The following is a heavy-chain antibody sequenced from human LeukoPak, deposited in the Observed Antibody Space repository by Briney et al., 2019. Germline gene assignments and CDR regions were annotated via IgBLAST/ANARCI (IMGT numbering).Heavy chain of an antibody. Sequence: GGSLRLSCAASGYTFSSYWMHWVRHAPGKGLVWVSRINSDGSSTSYADSVKGRFTISRDNAKNTLYLQMNSLRAEDTAVYYCARLYTVTTVFDYWGQGTLVTVSS. D-gene: IGHD4-17*01. J-gene: IGHJ4*02. CDR2: INSDGSST. CDR1: GYTFSSYW. CDR3: ARLYTVTTVFDY. V-gene: IGHV3-74*01.